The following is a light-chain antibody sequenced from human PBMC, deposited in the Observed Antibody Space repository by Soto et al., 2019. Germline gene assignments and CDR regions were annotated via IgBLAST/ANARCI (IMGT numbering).Light chain of an antibody. V-gene: IGLV2-14*01. CDR3: TSYTSASTLV. CDR2: EAA. J-gene: IGLJ2*01. Sequence: QSALTQPASVSGSPGQSITISCTGTSDDIGANNYVSWYQHHPGKAPKILIYEAANRPSGISHRFSGSKSGNTASLTISGXXXXXXXDXFCTSYTSASTLVFGGGTKLTV. CDR1: SDDIGANNY.